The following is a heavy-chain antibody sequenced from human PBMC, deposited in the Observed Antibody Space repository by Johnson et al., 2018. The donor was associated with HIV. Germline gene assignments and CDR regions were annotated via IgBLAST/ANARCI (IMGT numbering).Heavy chain of an antibody. D-gene: IGHD2-15*01. V-gene: IGHV3-30-3*01. Sequence: QEQLVESGGGVVQPGRSLRLSCVVSGFSFSGFAMHWVRQAPGKGLDWMAVISYDGRNQQYAESVKGRFTISRDNYKNTLYLQMSSVRPEDTAVYYCARDLAPRPPARLDVFDVWGQGTMVTVS. CDR2: ISYDGRNQ. J-gene: IGHJ3*01. CDR3: ARDLAPRPPARLDVFDV. CDR1: GFSFSGFA.